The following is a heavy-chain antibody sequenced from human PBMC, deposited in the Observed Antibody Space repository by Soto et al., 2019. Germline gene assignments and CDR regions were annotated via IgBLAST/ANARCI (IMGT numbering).Heavy chain of an antibody. CDR2: ISWSGDNM. V-gene: IGHV3-9*01. CDR3: VKVSYSSLTTLGSAFDV. J-gene: IGHJ3*01. Sequence: QLVESGGGLVQPGRSLRLSCAASGFTFDDYAMHWVRQAPGKGLEWVSGISWSGDNMAYADSVKGRFITSRDNVKNSLYLQMNSLRVEETALYHCVKVSYSSLTTLGSAFDVWGQGTMVTVS. D-gene: IGHD4-4*01. CDR1: GFTFDDYA.